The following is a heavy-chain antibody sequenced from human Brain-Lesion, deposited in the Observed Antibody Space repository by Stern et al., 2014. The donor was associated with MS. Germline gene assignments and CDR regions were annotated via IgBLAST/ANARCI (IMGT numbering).Heavy chain of an antibody. CDR3: ARGERWFDS. CDR2: VNNDGRRT. V-gene: IGHV3-74*01. J-gene: IGHJ5*01. Sequence: EVQLVESGGGLVQPGGSLRLSCAASGFTFSNDWMHWVRKAPVKGLVWVSRVNNDGRRTSYADSVKGRFTMYRDNAKNTLYLQMNSLRVEDTAIYYCARGERWFDSWGQGTLVTVSS. CDR1: GFTFSNDW.